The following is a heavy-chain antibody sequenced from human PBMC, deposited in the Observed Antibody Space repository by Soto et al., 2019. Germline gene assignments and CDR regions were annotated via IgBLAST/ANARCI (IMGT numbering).Heavy chain of an antibody. CDR2: IGGSGSSA. CDR3: AKVAVAYNGDWDWFAF. D-gene: IGHD1-7*01. Sequence: PGGSLRLSCAASGFTFKNFAVSWVRQAPGKGMEWVSAIGGSGSSANYADSVKGRFTVSRDDSKSTLYPQMSGLRVDDTALYYCAKVAVAYNGDWDWFAFWGQGTLVPVSS. V-gene: IGHV3-23*01. CDR1: GFTFKNFA. J-gene: IGHJ5*01.